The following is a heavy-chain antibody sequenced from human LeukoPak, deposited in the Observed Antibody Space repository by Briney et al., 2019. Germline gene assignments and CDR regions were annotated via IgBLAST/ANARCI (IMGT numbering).Heavy chain of an antibody. CDR2: IYSSGIT. V-gene: IGHV4-59*08. D-gene: IGHD4/OR15-4a*01. Sequence: SETLSLTCNVSGGSFGSYYWNWIRQSPGKGLEWIGYIYSSGITNYNPSLKTRVTISVGPSKNQFSLRLNSVSAVDTAVYFCARQGNSDYGGWFDPWGQGMPVIVSS. CDR3: ARQGNSDYGGWFDP. CDR1: GGSFGSYY. J-gene: IGHJ5*02.